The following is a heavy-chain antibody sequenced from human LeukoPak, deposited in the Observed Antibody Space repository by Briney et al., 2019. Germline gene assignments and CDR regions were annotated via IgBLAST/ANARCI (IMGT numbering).Heavy chain of an antibody. CDR3: ARDLAARPAY. V-gene: IGHV3-21*01. CDR2: ISSSSSYI. Sequence: PGGSLRLSCAASGFTFSSYSMNWVRQAPGKGLEWVSSISSSSSYIYYADLVKGRFTISRDNAKNSLYLQMNSLRAEDTAVYYCARDLAARPAYWGQGTLVTVSS. CDR1: GFTFSSYS. J-gene: IGHJ4*02. D-gene: IGHD6-6*01.